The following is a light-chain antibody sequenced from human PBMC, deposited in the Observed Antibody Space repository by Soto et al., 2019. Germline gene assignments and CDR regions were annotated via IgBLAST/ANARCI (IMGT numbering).Light chain of an antibody. J-gene: IGLJ2*01. CDR3: SSYTSSSTVV. V-gene: IGLV2-14*03. Sequence: QSVLTQPASVSGSPGQSITISCTGTSSDIGAYNYVSWYQQHPGKAPKLMIYDVNIRPSGVSNRFSGSKSGNTASLTISGPQAEDEADYYCSSYTSSSTVVFGGGTKVTVL. CDR1: SSDIGAYNY. CDR2: DVN.